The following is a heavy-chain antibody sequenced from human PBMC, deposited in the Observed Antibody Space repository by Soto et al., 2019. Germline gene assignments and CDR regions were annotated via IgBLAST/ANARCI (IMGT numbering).Heavy chain of an antibody. CDR3: APVMVRGVDAFDI. Sequence: GGSLRLSCAASGITFSGSAMHWVRQASGKGLEWVGRIRSKANSYATAYAASVKGRFTISRDDSKNTAYLQMNSLKTADTAVYYCAPVMVRGVDAFDIWGQGTMVTVSS. V-gene: IGHV3-73*01. J-gene: IGHJ3*02. CDR2: IRSKANSYAT. CDR1: GITFSGSA. D-gene: IGHD3-10*01.